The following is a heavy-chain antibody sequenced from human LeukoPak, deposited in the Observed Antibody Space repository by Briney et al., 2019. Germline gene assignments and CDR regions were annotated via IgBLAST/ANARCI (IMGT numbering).Heavy chain of an antibody. V-gene: IGHV3-30*18. CDR3: VKVYPTATTSSVLGS. D-gene: IGHD1-1*01. Sequence: GRSLRLSCAASGFIFSNYAIHWVRQAPGKGLEWVASVSYDGNLQHYADAVKGRFTVSRDNSKNTVFLQINSLRTDDSAVYWCVKVYPTATTSSVLGSWGQGTLVTVSS. J-gene: IGHJ4*02. CDR1: GFIFSNYA. CDR2: VSYDGNLQ.